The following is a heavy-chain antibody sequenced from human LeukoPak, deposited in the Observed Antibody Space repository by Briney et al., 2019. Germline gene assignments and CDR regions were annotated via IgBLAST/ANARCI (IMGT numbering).Heavy chain of an antibody. CDR1: GFTFNDYY. CDR3: ARPLSVLVPAAIPPPGY. CDR2: ISSSSSTI. D-gene: IGHD2-2*02. J-gene: IGHJ4*02. Sequence: PGGSLRLSCAASGFTFNDYYMSWIRQAPGKGLEWVSYISSSSSTIYYADSVKGRFTITRGNAKNSLYLQMNSLRAEDTAVYYCARPLSVLVPAAIPPPGYWGQGTLVTVSS. V-gene: IGHV3-11*04.